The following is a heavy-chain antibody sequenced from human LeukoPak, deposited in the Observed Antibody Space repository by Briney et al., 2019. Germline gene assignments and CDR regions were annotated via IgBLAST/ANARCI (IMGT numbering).Heavy chain of an antibody. J-gene: IGHJ4*02. Sequence: SETLSLTCAVYGGSFSAYYWSWIRQPPGKGLEWIGEINHSGNSNYNPSLKSRVTISVDTSKNQFSLKLSSVTAADTAVYYCARDLGVSGFDYWGQGTLVTVSS. CDR2: INHSGNS. V-gene: IGHV4-34*01. CDR3: ARDLGVSGFDY. CDR1: GGSFSAYY. D-gene: IGHD3-16*01.